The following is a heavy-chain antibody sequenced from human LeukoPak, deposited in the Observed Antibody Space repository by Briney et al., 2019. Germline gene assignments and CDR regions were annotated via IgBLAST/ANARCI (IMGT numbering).Heavy chain of an antibody. CDR1: GGSISSSNW. V-gene: IGHV4-4*02. CDR2: IYHSGST. D-gene: IGHD2-15*01. Sequence: SETLSLTCAVSGGSISSSNWWSWVRQPPGKGLEWIGEIYHSGSTNYNPSLKSRVTISVDKSKNQFSLKLSSVTAADTAVYHCARAYCSGGSCPLDYWGQGTLVTVSS. CDR3: ARAYCSGGSCPLDY. J-gene: IGHJ4*02.